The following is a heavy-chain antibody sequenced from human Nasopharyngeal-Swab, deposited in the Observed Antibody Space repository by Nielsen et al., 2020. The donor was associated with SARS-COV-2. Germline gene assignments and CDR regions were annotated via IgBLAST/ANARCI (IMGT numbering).Heavy chain of an antibody. CDR1: GFTFSDYY. V-gene: IGHV3-11*04. CDR3: ARDFGYYDSSGPY. J-gene: IGHJ4*02. D-gene: IGHD3-22*01. CDR2: ISSSGSTI. Sequence: GESLKISCAASGFTFSDYYMSWIRQAPGKGLEWVSYISSSGSTIYYADSVKGRFTISRDNAKNSLYLQMNSLRAEDTAVYYCARDFGYYDSSGPYWGQGTLVTVSS.